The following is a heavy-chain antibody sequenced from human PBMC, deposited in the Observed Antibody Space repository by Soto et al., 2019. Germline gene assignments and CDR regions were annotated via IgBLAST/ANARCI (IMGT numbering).Heavy chain of an antibody. CDR3: ARFYGDYANWFDP. Sequence: QLQLQESGSGLVKPSQTLSLTGAVSGGSISSGGYSWSWIRQPPGKGLEWIGYIYHSGSTYYNPSLKSRVTISVDRSKNQFSLKLSSVTAADTAVYYCARFYGDYANWFDPWGQGTLVTVSS. CDR2: IYHSGST. CDR1: GGSISSGGYS. J-gene: IGHJ5*02. V-gene: IGHV4-30-2*01. D-gene: IGHD4-17*01.